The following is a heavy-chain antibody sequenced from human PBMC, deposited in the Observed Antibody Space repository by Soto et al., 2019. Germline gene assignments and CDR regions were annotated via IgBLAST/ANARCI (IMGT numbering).Heavy chain of an antibody. CDR1: GFTFSNNW. CDR2: INTDGSRT. J-gene: IGHJ4*02. CDR3: ASSINGDRDY. D-gene: IGHD4-17*01. Sequence: EVQLVESGGGLVQPGGSLRLSCAASGFTFSNNWMHWVRQAPGKGLMWVSHINTDGSRTTYADSVKGRFTISRDNAQNTLYLQMNSLRAEDTAVYYCASSINGDRDYWGQGTLVTVSS. V-gene: IGHV3-74*01.